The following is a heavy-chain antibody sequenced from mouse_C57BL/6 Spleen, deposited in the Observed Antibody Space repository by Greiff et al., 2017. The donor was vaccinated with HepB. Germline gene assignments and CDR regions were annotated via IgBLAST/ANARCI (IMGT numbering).Heavy chain of an antibody. CDR1: GYAFTNYL. D-gene: IGHD2-3*01. Sequence: VQLQQSGAELVRPGTSVKVSCKASGYAFTNYLIEWVKQRPGQGLEWIGVINPGSGGTNYNEKFKGKATLTADKSSSTAYMQLSSLTSEDSAVYFCARDDGYYSYWGQGTTLTVSS. CDR2: INPGSGGT. V-gene: IGHV1-54*01. J-gene: IGHJ2*01. CDR3: ARDDGYYSY.